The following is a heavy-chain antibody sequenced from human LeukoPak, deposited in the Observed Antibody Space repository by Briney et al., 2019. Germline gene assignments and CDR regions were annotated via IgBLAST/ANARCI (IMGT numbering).Heavy chain of an antibody. Sequence: ASVKVSCKASGYTFSNYYMHWVRQAPGQGLEWMGWINPNSGGTNYAQKFQGRVTMTRDTSISTAYMELSRLRSDDTAVYYCARENVVTAIFDYWGQGTLVTVSS. J-gene: IGHJ4*02. CDR1: GYTFSNYY. CDR2: INPNSGGT. D-gene: IGHD2-21*02. CDR3: ARENVVTAIFDY. V-gene: IGHV1-2*02.